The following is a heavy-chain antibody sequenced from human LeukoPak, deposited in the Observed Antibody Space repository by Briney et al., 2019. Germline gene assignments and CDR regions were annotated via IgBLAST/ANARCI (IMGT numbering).Heavy chain of an antibody. CDR1: GGSLSSYY. CDR3: ARDRPYYGSGSYYRGFDY. D-gene: IGHD3-10*01. CDR2: IYYSGST. J-gene: IGHJ4*02. V-gene: IGHV4-59*01. Sequence: SETLSLTCTVSGGSLSSYYWSWIRQPPGKGLEWVGYIYYSGSTNYNPSLKSRVTISVDTSKNQFSLKLSSVTAADTAVYYCARDRPYYGSGSYYRGFDYWGQGTLVTVSS.